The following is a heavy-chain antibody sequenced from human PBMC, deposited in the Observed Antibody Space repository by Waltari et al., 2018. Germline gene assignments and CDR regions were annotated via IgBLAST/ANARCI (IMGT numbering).Heavy chain of an antibody. J-gene: IGHJ5*02. D-gene: IGHD3-10*01. CDR1: GGSFSGYF. Sequence: QVQLQQWGAELLKPSQTLSLTCAVEGGSFSGYFWNWVRQPPGKGLEWIGGIDYSGSTNYNPSLKSRVTLSIDTSRKRFSLNLNSMTAADTAIYYCARSGFHGSGTPFDPWGRGTLVTVSS. V-gene: IGHV4-34*02. CDR3: ARSGFHGSGTPFDP. CDR2: IDYSGST.